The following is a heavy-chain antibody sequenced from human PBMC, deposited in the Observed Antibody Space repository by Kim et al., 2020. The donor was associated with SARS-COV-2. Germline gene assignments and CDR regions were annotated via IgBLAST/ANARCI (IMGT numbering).Heavy chain of an antibody. V-gene: IGHV3-23*01. CDR2: ISGSGGST. D-gene: IGHD5-18*01. CDR3: AKDHGGYSYGSTFDY. Sequence: GGSLRLSCAASGFTFSSYAMSWVRQAPGKGLEWVSAISGSGGSTYYADSVKGRFTISRDNSKNTLYLQMNSLRAEDTAVYYCAKDHGGYSYGSTFDYWGQGTLVTVSS. J-gene: IGHJ4*02. CDR1: GFTFSSYA.